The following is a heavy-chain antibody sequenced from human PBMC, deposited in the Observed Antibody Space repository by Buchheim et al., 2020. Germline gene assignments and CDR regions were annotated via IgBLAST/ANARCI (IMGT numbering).Heavy chain of an antibody. V-gene: IGHV1-2*04. CDR3: ARDAAVRTIGVYQLLSRYSYYGMDV. Sequence: QVQLVQSGAEVKKPGASVKVSCKASGYTFTGYYMHWVRQAPGQGLEWMGWINPNSGGTNYAQKFQGWVTMTRDTSISTAYMELSRLRSDDTAVYYCARDAAVRTIGVYQLLSRYSYYGMDVWGQGTT. J-gene: IGHJ6*02. D-gene: IGHD2-2*01. CDR2: INPNSGGT. CDR1: GYTFTGYY.